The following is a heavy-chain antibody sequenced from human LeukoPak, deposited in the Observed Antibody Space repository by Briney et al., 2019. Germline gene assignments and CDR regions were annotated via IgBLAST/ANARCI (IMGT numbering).Heavy chain of an antibody. J-gene: IGHJ5*02. CDR2: INPNSGGT. Sequence: ASVKVSCKASGYTFTGYYMHWVRQAPGQGLEWMGWINPNSGGTNYAQKFQGRVTMTRGTSISTAYMELSRLRSDDTAVYYCARIAYYYDSSGCPWGQGTLVTVSS. CDR1: GYTFTGYY. V-gene: IGHV1-2*02. CDR3: ARIAYYYDSSGCP. D-gene: IGHD3-22*01.